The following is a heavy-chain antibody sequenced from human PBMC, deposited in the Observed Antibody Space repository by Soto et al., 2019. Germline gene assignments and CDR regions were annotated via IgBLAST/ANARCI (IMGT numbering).Heavy chain of an antibody. J-gene: IGHJ6*01. D-gene: IGHD2-15*01. CDR2: IGGSGGGT. CDR3: ARSSLHCSGDSCSLPIYYYVLAV. V-gene: IGHV3-23*01. CDR1: GFTFNIYA. Sequence: GGSLRLSCAASGFTFNIYAMSWVRQAPGKGLEWVSAIGGSGGGTYYADSVEGRFTISRDNSNNTLYLQMSSLRAEDTAVYYCARSSLHCSGDSCSLPIYYYVLAVWGQGTTVTVSS.